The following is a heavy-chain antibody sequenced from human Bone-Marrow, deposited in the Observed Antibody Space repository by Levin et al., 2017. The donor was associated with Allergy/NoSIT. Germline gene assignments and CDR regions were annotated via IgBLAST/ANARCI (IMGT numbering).Heavy chain of an antibody. CDR3: ARDPIALSYYYDSSGYVD. CDR1: GFTFSSYW. V-gene: IGHV3-74*01. J-gene: IGHJ4*02. CDR2: INSDGSST. D-gene: IGHD3-22*01. Sequence: GESLKISCAASGFTFSSYWMHWVRQAPGKGLVWVSRINSDGSSTSYADSVKGRFTISRDNAKNTLYLQMNSLRAEDTAVYYCARDPIALSYYYDSSGYVDWGQGTLVTVSS.